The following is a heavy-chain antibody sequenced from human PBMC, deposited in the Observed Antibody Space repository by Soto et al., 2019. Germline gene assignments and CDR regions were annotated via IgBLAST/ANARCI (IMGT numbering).Heavy chain of an antibody. CDR3: AKKGAVGATYFFDY. D-gene: IGHD1-26*01. CDR2: IYYSGST. J-gene: IGHJ4*02. CDR1: GGSISSSSYY. V-gene: IGHV4-39*01. Sequence: PSETLSLTCTVSGGSISSSSYYWGWIRQPPGKGLEWIGSIYYSGSTYYNPSLKSRVTISVDTSKNQFSLKLSSVTAADTAVYYCAKKGAVGATYFFDYWGQGALVTVSS.